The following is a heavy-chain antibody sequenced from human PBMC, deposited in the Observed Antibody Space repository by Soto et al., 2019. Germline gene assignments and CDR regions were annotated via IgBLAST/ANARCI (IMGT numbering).Heavy chain of an antibody. CDR2: IYYSGST. D-gene: IGHD4-4*01. CDR1: GGSISSYY. Sequence: SETIPLTCTVSGGSISSYYWSWILQPPGKGLEWIGYIYYSGSTNYNPSLKSRVTISVDTSKNQFSLKLSSVTAADTAVYYCATSAAGTVTTYYFDYWGQGTLVTVSS. CDR3: ATSAAGTVTTYYFDY. V-gene: IGHV4-59*12. J-gene: IGHJ4*02.